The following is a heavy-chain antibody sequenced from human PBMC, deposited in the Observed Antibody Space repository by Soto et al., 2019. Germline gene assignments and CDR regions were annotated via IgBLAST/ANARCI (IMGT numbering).Heavy chain of an antibody. CDR3: ARDRADSSGWHRGGYFQH. V-gene: IGHV3-33*01. Sequence: QVQLVESGGGVVQPGRSLRLSCAASGFTFSSYGMHWVRQAPGKGLEWVAVIWYDGSNKYYADSVKGRFTISRDNSKNTLYLQMNSLRAEDTAVYYCARDRADSSGWHRGGYFQHWGQGTLVTVSS. CDR1: GFTFSSYG. D-gene: IGHD6-19*01. J-gene: IGHJ1*01. CDR2: IWYDGSNK.